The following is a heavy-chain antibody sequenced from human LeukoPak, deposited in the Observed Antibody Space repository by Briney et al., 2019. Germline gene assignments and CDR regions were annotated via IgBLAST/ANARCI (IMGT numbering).Heavy chain of an antibody. CDR3: ARLGYGSSTSCYPLGRSQAYYFDY. D-gene: IGHD2-2*01. J-gene: IGHJ4*02. CDR1: GGSISSYY. V-gene: IGHV4-4*07. CDR2: IYTSGSI. Sequence: SETLSLTHTDSGGSISSYYWSWIRPPARKGLEWIGRIYTSGSITYNPSLKSRVSMSVDTSKNQFSLKLSSVTAADTAVYYCARLGYGSSTSCYPLGRSQAYYFDYWGQGTLVTVSS.